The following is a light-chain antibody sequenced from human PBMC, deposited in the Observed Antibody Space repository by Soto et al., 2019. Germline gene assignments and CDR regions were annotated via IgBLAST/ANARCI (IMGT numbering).Light chain of an antibody. CDR2: GAS. V-gene: IGKV3-20*01. Sequence: EIVLTQSPATLPLSPGERATLSCRASQSVSSNYLAWYQQRPGQAPRLLIFGASYRATGIPDRFSGSGSGPDFTLTISRLEPEDFAVYYCQHYSSSPPEFTFGPGTKVDSK. J-gene: IGKJ3*01. CDR3: QHYSSSPPEFT. CDR1: QSVSSNY.